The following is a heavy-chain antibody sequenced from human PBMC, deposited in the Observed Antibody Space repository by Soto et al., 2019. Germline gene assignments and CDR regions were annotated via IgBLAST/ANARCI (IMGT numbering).Heavy chain of an antibody. CDR3: ARALDTAMVSFYYYYGMDV. CDR2: IIPIFGTA. D-gene: IGHD5-18*01. J-gene: IGHJ6*02. Sequence: SVKVSCKASGGTFSSYAISWVRQAPGQGLEWMGGIIPIFGTANYAQKFQGRATITADESTSTAYMELSSLRSEDTAVYYCARALDTAMVSFYYYYGMDVWGQGTTVTVSS. CDR1: GGTFSSYA. V-gene: IGHV1-69*13.